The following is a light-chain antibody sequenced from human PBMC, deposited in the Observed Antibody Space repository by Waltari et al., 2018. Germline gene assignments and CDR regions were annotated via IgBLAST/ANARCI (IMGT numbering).Light chain of an antibody. Sequence: QSALTQPASVSGSPGQSTTLSCTGTSSDVGAYNYVSWYQQHPGRTPKIIIYDVSNRPSGVSNRFSGSKSGNTASLTISGLQAEDEGDYYCSSYTSSSTWVFGGGTKLTVL. CDR3: SSYTSSSTWV. V-gene: IGLV2-14*03. CDR1: SSDVGAYNY. J-gene: IGLJ3*02. CDR2: DVS.